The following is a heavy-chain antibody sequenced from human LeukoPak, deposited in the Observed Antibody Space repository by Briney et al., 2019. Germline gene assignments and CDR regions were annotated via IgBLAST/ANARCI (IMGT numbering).Heavy chain of an antibody. Sequence: GGSLRLSCAASGFTFSSYAMSWVRQAPGKGLEWVSAISGSGCSTYYADSVKGRFTISRDNSKNTLYLQMNSLRAEDTAVYYCAKDRFPTYYYDSSGYYSSGFDPWGQGTRVSLSS. CDR1: GFTFSSYA. CDR2: ISGSGCST. CDR3: AKDRFPTYYYDSSGYYSSGFDP. V-gene: IGHV3-23*01. D-gene: IGHD3-22*01. J-gene: IGHJ5*02.